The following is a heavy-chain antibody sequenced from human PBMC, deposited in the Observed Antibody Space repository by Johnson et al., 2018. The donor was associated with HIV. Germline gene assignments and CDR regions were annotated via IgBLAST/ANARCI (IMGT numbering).Heavy chain of an antibody. CDR3: ARDGPWLRSQHDAFDI. CDR1: GFTFSSYG. D-gene: IGHD5-12*01. V-gene: IGHV3-30*02. J-gene: IGHJ3*02. CDR2: IRYDGSNK. Sequence: QMLLVESGGGVVQPGGSLRLSCAASGFTFSSYGMHWVRQAPGKGLEWVAFIRYDGSNKYYADSVKGRFTISRDNSKNTLYLQMNSLRAEDTAVYYCARDGPWLRSQHDAFDIWGQGTMVTVSS.